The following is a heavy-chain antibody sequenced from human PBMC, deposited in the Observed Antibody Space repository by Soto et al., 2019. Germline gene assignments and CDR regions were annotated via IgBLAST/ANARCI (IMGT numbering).Heavy chain of an antibody. D-gene: IGHD3-10*01. CDR1: GGSISSGDYY. Sequence: QVQLQESGPGLVKPSQTLSLTCTVSGGSISSGDYYWSWIRQPPGKGLEWIGYIYYSGSTYYNPSLKSRVTISVDTSKNQSSLKLSSVTAADTAVYYCAREAGYYGSGRTKSYYYYYGMDVWGQGTTVTVSS. V-gene: IGHV4-30-4*01. CDR2: IYYSGST. CDR3: AREAGYYGSGRTKSYYYYYGMDV. J-gene: IGHJ6*02.